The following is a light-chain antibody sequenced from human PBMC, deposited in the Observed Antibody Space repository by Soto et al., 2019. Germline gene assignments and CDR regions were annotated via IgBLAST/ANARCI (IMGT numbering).Light chain of an antibody. J-gene: IGKJ4*01. Sequence: EIVMTQSPATLSVSPGARAPLSCRASQSVSSNLAWYQQKPGQAPRLLIYSTSTRATGIPDRFSGSGSGTDFTLTISRLEPEDFAVYYCQQFSSYPLTFGGGTKVDIK. CDR2: STS. V-gene: IGKV3D-15*01. CDR1: QSVSSN. CDR3: QQFSSYPLT.